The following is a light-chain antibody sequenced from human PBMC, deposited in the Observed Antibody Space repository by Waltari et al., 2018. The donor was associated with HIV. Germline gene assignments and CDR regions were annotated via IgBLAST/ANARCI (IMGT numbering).Light chain of an antibody. V-gene: IGKV1-39*01. J-gene: IGKJ4*01. CDR1: QSISTY. CDR2: GAF. Sequence: DIQMTQSPSSLSASVGDRVTITCRASQSISTYLNGYQQKPGKAPKLLIYGAFSLQSGVPSGFSGSGSGTDFTLTITSLQPEDFATYYCQQSYNIPLTFGGGTKVEL. CDR3: QQSYNIPLT.